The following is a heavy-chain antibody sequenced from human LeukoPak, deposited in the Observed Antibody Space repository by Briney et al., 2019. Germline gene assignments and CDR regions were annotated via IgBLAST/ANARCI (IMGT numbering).Heavy chain of an antibody. CDR2: IIQDGSVT. CDR1: GITFSNYW. Sequence: GGSLRLSCAASGITFSNYWMHWVRQAPGKGLVWVSHIIQDGSVTFYADSVKGRFTISRDNAKNSLYLQMNSLRAEDTAVYYCAGKLEYSTIQHWGQGTLVTVSS. D-gene: IGHD6-6*01. V-gene: IGHV3-74*01. CDR3: AGKLEYSTIQH. J-gene: IGHJ1*01.